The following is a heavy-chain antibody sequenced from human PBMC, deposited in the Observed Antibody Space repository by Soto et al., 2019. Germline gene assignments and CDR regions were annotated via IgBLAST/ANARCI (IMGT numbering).Heavy chain of an antibody. Sequence: QVQLVQSGAEVKKPGSSVKVSCKASGGTFSSYAISWVRQAPGQGLEWMGGIIPIFGTANYAQKFQDRVTITAEESTSTSYMELSSLRSEDTAVYYCARHVPAAGYYYGMDVWGQGTTVTVSS. CDR2: IIPIFGTA. J-gene: IGHJ6*02. CDR3: ARHVPAAGYYYGMDV. CDR1: GGTFSSYA. V-gene: IGHV1-69*12. D-gene: IGHD2-2*01.